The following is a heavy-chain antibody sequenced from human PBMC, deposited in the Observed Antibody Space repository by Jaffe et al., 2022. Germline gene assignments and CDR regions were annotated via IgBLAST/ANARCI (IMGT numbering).Heavy chain of an antibody. CDR2: INSDGSST. CDR3: ARGSRKRWLQWSGNDAFDI. V-gene: IGHV3-74*01. J-gene: IGHJ3*02. D-gene: IGHD3-10*02. Sequence: EVQLVESGGGLVQPGGSLRLSCAASGFTFSSYWMHWVRQAPGKGLVWVSRINSDGSSTSYADSVKGRFTISRDNAKNTLYLQMNSLRAEDTAVYYCARGSRKRWLQWSGNDAFDIWGQGTMVTVSS. CDR1: GFTFSSYW.